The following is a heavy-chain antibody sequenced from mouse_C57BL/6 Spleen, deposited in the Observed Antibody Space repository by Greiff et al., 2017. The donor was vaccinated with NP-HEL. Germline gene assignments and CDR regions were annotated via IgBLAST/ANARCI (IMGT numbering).Heavy chain of an antibody. J-gene: IGHJ1*03. V-gene: IGHV1-55*01. D-gene: IGHD1-1*01. CDR1: GYTFTSYW. Sequence: QVQLQQPGAELVKPGASVKMSCKASGYTFTSYWITWVKQRPGQGLEWIGDIYPGSGSTNYNEKFKSKATLTVDTSSSTAYMQLSSLTSEDSAVYCWARPVVATSWDFDVWGTGTTVTVSS. CDR3: ARPVVATSWDFDV. CDR2: IYPGSGST.